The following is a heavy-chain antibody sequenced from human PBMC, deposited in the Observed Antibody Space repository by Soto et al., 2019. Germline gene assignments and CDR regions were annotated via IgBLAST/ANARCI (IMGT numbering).Heavy chain of an antibody. V-gene: IGHV3-23*01. D-gene: IGHD2-2*03. CDR1: GFTFSSYA. J-gene: IGHJ4*02. CDR2: ISGSGGST. CDR3: AKDRVIFGYCSSTSCKGAFDY. Sequence: GGSLRLSCAASGFTFSSYAMSWVRQAPGKGLEWVSAISGSGGSTYYADSVKGRFTISRDNSKNTLYLQMNSLRAEDTAVYYCAKDRVIFGYCSSTSCKGAFDYWGQGTLVTVSS.